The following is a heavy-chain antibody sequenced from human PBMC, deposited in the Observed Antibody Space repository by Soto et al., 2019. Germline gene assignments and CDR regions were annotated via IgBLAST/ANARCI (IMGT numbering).Heavy chain of an antibody. V-gene: IGHV4-59*11. CDR3: ARSSMAPVDYFDF. Sequence: PSETLSLTCSVSGDSLKNRYWAWIRHSPGKGLEWIGNIYDSGSTNYSPALKSRVSMSVDTSKNLFSLKMNSVTAADTAVYYCARSSMAPVDYFDFWGQGTVVTVSS. CDR1: GDSLKNRY. CDR2: IYDSGST. D-gene: IGHD2-15*01. J-gene: IGHJ4*02.